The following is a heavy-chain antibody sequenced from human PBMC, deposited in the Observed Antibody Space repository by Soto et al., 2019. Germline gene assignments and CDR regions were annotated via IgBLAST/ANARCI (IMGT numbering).Heavy chain of an antibody. V-gene: IGHV4-61*08. CDR2: VYHTGST. CDR1: GVSVSSGDYY. CDR3: ASMNILAGHAFDF. J-gene: IGHJ3*01. D-gene: IGHD3-9*01. Sequence: SETLSLTCTVSGVSVSSGDYYWSWIRQPPGKGLEWIGYVYHTGSTNYNPSLKGRVTISVDTSKNQFSLQLNSVAAADTALYSCASMNILAGHAFDFWGQGTMVTVSS.